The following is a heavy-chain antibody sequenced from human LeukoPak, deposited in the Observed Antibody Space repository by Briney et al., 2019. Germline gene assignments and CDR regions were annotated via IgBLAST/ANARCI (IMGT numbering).Heavy chain of an antibody. Sequence: SETLSLTCTVSGDSIGSHYWRWIRQPPGKGLEWIGYIFYVGSTNYNPSLKSQVTISVDTSKNQFSLKLNSVTAADTAVYYCARDYYDSRGEAFDIWGQGTMVTVSS. CDR2: IFYVGST. J-gene: IGHJ3*02. D-gene: IGHD3-22*01. V-gene: IGHV4-59*11. CDR1: GDSIGSHY. CDR3: ARDYYDSRGEAFDI.